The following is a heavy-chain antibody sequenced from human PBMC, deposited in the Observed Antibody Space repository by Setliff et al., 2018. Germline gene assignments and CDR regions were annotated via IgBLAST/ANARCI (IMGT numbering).Heavy chain of an antibody. D-gene: IGHD2-15*01. V-gene: IGHV1-18*04. CDR3: ARAVGYCSCGSCYKGDDY. CDR1: GYTFTGYY. Sequence: GPSVKVSCKASGYTFTGYYMHWVRQAPGQGLEWMGWISAYNGNTNYAQKLQGRVTMTTDTSTNTAYMEVRSLGSDDTAMYYCARAVGYCSCGSCYKGDDYWGQGTLVTVSS. CDR2: ISAYNGNT. J-gene: IGHJ4*02.